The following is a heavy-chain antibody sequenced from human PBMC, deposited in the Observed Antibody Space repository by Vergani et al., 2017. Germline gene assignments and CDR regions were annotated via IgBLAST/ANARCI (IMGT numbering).Heavy chain of an antibody. D-gene: IGHD3-22*01. Sequence: VQLVESGGGLVQPGGSLRLSCAASGFTFSSYGMHWVRQAPGKGLEWVAVISYDGSNKYYADSVKGRFTISRDNSKNTLYLQMNSLRAEDTAVYYCAKTPRSIVVVITTSWYFDYWGQGTLVTVSS. J-gene: IGHJ4*02. CDR1: GFTFSSYG. CDR2: ISYDGSNK. CDR3: AKTPRSIVVVITTSWYFDY. V-gene: IGHV3-30*18.